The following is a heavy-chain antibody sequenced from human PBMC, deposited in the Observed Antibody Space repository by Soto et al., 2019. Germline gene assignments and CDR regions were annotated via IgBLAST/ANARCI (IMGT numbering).Heavy chain of an antibody. J-gene: IGHJ6*02. D-gene: IGHD2-2*01. V-gene: IGHV1-69*04. CDR3: ARDAGPSDGVPAAISAMDV. Sequence: YAQTFQGRFTITADKSTSTAYMELSTLRSADTAVYYCARDAGPSDGVPAAISAMDVWGQGTTVTVAS.